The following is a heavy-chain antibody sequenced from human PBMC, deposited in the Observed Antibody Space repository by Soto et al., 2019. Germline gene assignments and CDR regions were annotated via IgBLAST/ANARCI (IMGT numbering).Heavy chain of an antibody. D-gene: IGHD3-16*01. V-gene: IGHV1-18*01. Sequence: QVQLLQSGAEVKKPGASVKVSCKASGYTFTNFGISWVRQAPGQGLEWMGWISAYNGNTNYAQKFQGSVTMTTDTSTSTAYMEVRSLRFDDTAVYDSKRGGTPIDYWGQGTLVTVSS. CDR2: ISAYNGNT. CDR3: KRGGTPIDY. CDR1: GYTFTNFG. J-gene: IGHJ4*02.